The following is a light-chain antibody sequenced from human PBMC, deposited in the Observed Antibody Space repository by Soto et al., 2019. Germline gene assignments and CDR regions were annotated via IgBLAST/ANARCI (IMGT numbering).Light chain of an antibody. V-gene: IGKV1-33*01. CDR1: QDINNY. Sequence: DSQMTQSPSSMSASVGDRVTITCQASQDINNYLVWYQQKPGKAPKLLIYDSSKLETGVPSRFSGGASGTDFTFTISGLQPEDVATYYCQQYDILPPTFGQGTKLEIK. CDR3: QQYDILPPT. J-gene: IGKJ2*01. CDR2: DSS.